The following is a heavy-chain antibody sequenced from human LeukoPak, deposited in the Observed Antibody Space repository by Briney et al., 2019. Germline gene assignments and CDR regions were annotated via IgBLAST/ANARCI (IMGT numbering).Heavy chain of an antibody. CDR2: IKEGGSAK. CDR3: ARRGTSSSWAHFDY. V-gene: IGHV3-7*05. Sequence: GGSLRLSCAAAGFTFSSYCMAWVRQAPGKGLEWVANIKEGGSAKYYVDSVRGRFTISRDNAKNSLYLQMNSLGAEDTAVYYCARRGTSSSWAHFDYWGQGTLVTVSS. J-gene: IGHJ4*02. D-gene: IGHD6-13*01. CDR1: GFTFSSYC.